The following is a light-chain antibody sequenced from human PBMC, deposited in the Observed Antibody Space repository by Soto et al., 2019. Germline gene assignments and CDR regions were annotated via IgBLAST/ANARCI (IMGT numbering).Light chain of an antibody. CDR3: QQYYSYSRT. CDR2: DVS. V-gene: IGKV1-5*01. CDR1: QTVSSW. Sequence: DIQMTQSPSTLSASVGDRVTITCRASQTVSSWLAWYQQKPGKAPKLLIYDVSSLESGVPSRFSGSGSGTEFTLTTSSLQPDDFATYYCQQYYSYSRTFGQGTKV. J-gene: IGKJ1*01.